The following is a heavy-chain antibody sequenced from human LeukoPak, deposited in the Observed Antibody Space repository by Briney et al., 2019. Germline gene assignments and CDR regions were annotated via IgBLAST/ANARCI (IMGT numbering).Heavy chain of an antibody. J-gene: IGHJ4*02. CDR2: ISGSGGST. D-gene: IGHD2-15*01. V-gene: IGHV3-23*01. CDR3: AKDRINSGDIVVVVAATFHY. Sequence: GGSLRLSCAASGFTFSSYAMSWVRQAPGKGLEWVSAISGSGGSTYYADSVKGRFTISRDNSKNTLYLQMSSLRAEDTAVYYCAKDRINSGDIVVVVAATFHYWGQGTLVTVSS. CDR1: GFTFSSYA.